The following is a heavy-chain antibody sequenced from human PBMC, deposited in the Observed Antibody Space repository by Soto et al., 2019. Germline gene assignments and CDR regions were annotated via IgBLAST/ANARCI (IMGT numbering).Heavy chain of an antibody. CDR3: ARAFQLGKESHFDY. D-gene: IGHD7-27*01. J-gene: IGHJ4*02. CDR2: TYYRSKWYN. V-gene: IGHV6-1*01. Sequence: QSQTLSLTCAISGDSVSSNSAAWNWIRQSPSRGLEWLGRTYYRSKWYNDYAVSVKSRITINPDTSKNQFSLQLNSVTPEDTAVYYCARAFQLGKESHFDYWGQGTLVTVSS. CDR1: GDSVSSNSAA.